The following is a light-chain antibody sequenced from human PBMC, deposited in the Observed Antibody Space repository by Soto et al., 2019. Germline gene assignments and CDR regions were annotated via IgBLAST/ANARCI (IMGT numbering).Light chain of an antibody. J-gene: IGKJ2*01. Sequence: EIVMTQSPATLSVSPGERATCSCRASQSVTSNLAWYQQKPGQAPRLLIYGASTRATGIPARFSGSGSGTEFTLTISSLQSEDFAVYYCQQYNNWPPLPFGQGTKLEIK. CDR1: QSVTSN. V-gene: IGKV3-15*01. CDR2: GAS. CDR3: QQYNNWPPLP.